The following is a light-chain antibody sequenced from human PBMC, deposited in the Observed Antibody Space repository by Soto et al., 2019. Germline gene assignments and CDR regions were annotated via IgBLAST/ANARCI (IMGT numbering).Light chain of an antibody. CDR1: QTTNNY. Sequence: DIQMTQSPSSLSASVGDRVTITCRASQTTNNYLNWYQLKPGKAPKLLIYAASTLQTGVPSRFTGSGSGTDFTLTIISLQHEDYEPYFCQPSQSMQYAFGPGTKVDIK. V-gene: IGKV1-39*01. CDR3: QPSQSMQYA. CDR2: AAS. J-gene: IGKJ2*01.